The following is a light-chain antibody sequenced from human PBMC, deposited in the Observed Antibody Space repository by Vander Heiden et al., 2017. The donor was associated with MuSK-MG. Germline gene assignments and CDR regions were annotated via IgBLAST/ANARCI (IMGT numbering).Light chain of an antibody. J-gene: IGLJ2*01. V-gene: IGLV3-1*01. Sequence: SYELPQPPSESVSPGQTARITCAGETLGGKYACWSETKTGQSPVRFIYQATKRPSGISERFSGSNPGNTATLTIRETQALDEADYYCQAWDSTTVGVVFGGGTKLTVL. CDR2: QAT. CDR1: TLGGKY. CDR3: QAWDSTTVGVV.